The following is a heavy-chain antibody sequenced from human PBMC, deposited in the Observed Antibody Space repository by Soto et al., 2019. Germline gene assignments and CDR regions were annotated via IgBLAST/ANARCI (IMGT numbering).Heavy chain of an antibody. V-gene: IGHV1-3*01. J-gene: IGHJ4*02. CDR1: GYTFTTFS. D-gene: IGHD3-3*01. CDR3: ARDRVSLAMFGVPVGVFKN. CDR2: INAGSGYT. Sequence: ASVNVSCKSSGYTFTTFSIHWVRRAPGQRPEWLGWINAGSGYTKYSQNFQDRVTISSDTSASTAYMELSSLRSGDTAIYYCARDRVSLAMFGVPVGVFKNWGQGTLVTVSS.